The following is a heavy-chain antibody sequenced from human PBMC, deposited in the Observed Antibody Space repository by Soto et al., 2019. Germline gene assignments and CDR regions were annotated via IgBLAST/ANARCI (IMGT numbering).Heavy chain of an antibody. Sequence: QVQLVQSGPEVKKPGASVKVSCQASGYTFSNYGISWVRQAPGQGLEWMGWIGPYNGNTDYAQNFQGRVTMTRDSSTNTAYMELRSLSSYDTALYYCARCYCSIGSCYTGWHFDLWGRCALLTVSS. D-gene: IGHD2-15*01. CDR3: ARCYCSIGSCYTGWHFDL. CDR1: GYTFSNYG. J-gene: IGHJ2*01. CDR2: IGPYNGNT. V-gene: IGHV1-18*01.